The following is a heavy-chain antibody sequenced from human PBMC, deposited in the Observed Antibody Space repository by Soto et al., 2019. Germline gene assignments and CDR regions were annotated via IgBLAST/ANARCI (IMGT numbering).Heavy chain of an antibody. V-gene: IGHV3-30-3*01. CDR3: ARDQDFHYDSSGVLDY. Sequence: GGSLRLSCTASGFTFSRYGLHWVRQAPGKGLEWVAVISYDGSNENYGDSVKGRFTISRDNSRNTLFLQVNSLRPEDTAVYYCARDQDFHYDSSGVLDYWGQGTLVTVSS. CDR1: GFTFSRYG. J-gene: IGHJ4*02. CDR2: ISYDGSNE. D-gene: IGHD3-22*01.